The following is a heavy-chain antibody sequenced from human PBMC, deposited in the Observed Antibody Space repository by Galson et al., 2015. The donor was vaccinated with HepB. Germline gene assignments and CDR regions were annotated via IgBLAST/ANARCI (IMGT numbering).Heavy chain of an antibody. CDR3: VREGAPVIAPDYYYYYMDV. J-gene: IGHJ6*03. Sequence: SVKVSCKASGYTFTSYGISWVRQAPGQGLEWMGWISAYNGNTNYAQKLQGRVTMTTDTSTSTAYMELRSLRSDDTAVYYCVREGAPVIAPDYYYYYMDVWGKGTTVTVSS. CDR2: ISAYNGNT. CDR1: GYTFTSYG. V-gene: IGHV1-18*01. D-gene: IGHD3-22*01.